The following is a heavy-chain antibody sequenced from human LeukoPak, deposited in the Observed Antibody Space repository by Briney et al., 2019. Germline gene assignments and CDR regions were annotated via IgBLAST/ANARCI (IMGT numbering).Heavy chain of an antibody. CDR2: ISYDGSNK. J-gene: IGHJ4*02. D-gene: IGHD6-13*01. CDR1: GFTFSSYG. Sequence: PGGSLRLSCAASGFTFSSYGMHWVRPAPGKGLEWVAVISYDGSNKCYADSVKGRFTISRDNSKNTLYLQMNSLRAEDTAVYYCAKDGGSSWYGGDYWGQGTLVTVSS. CDR3: AKDGGSSWYGGDY. V-gene: IGHV3-30*18.